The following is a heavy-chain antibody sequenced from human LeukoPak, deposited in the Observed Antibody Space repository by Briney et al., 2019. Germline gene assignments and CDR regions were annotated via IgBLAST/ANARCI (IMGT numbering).Heavy chain of an antibody. D-gene: IGHD4-17*01. J-gene: IGHJ4*02. V-gene: IGHV1-2*02. Sequence: ASVNLSCKASGYTVTGYYIHWVRQAPGPGLEWMGWINPNTTGTNYAQRLKGSVNMTRDTSISTAYMELSRLTSDDTSVYYCARYSTVTVYYWGQGTLVTVSS. CDR2: INPNTTGT. CDR1: GYTVTGYY. CDR3: ARYSTVTVYY.